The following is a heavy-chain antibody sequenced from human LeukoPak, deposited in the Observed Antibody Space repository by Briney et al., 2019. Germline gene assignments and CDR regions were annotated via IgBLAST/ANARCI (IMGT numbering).Heavy chain of an antibody. D-gene: IGHD2-8*01. CDR3: ARYYYDANGFYLDP. CDR1: GASMSSYH. Sequence: PSETLSLTCSVSGASMSSYHWTWIRQPAGKGLEFIGRMFVGGTTNYNPSLKSRVTMSVDTSKNQFSLNLRSVTAADTAVYYCARYYYDANGFYLDPWGQGTLVTVSS. J-gene: IGHJ5*02. CDR2: MFVGGTT. V-gene: IGHV4-4*07.